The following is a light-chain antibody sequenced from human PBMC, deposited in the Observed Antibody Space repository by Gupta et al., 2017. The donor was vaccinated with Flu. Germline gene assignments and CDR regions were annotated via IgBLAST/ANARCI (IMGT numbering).Light chain of an antibody. J-gene: IGKJ5*01. Sequence: DIQLTQSPSFLSASVGDRVTITCRASQVISSYLAWYKQKPGKAPNLLIYAASTWQSGVPSRFSGSGYGKEFTLTISSRQPEDFATYYCQQLNDYPPITFGQGTRLEIK. CDR2: AAS. CDR1: QVISSY. CDR3: QQLNDYPPIT. V-gene: IGKV1-9*01.